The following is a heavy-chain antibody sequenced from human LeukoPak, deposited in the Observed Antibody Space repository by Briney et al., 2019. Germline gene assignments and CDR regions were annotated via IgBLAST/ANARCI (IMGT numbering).Heavy chain of an antibody. CDR1: GFTFSSYA. Sequence: GGSLRLSCAASGFTFSSYAMHWVRQAPGKGLEWVAVISYDGSNKYYADSVKGRFTISRDNSKNTLYLQMNSLRAEDTAVYYCAKRLGYYGSGSSDYWGQGTLVTVSS. CDR2: ISYDGSNK. J-gene: IGHJ4*02. V-gene: IGHV3-30*04. D-gene: IGHD3-10*01. CDR3: AKRLGYYGSGSSDY.